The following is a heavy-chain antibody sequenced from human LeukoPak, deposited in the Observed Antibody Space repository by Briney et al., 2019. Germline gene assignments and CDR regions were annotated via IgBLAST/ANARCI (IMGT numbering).Heavy chain of an antibody. CDR1: GVYISSSNSY. CDR3: ASQIGSVLFIRP. J-gene: IGHJ4*02. V-gene: IGHV4-39*01. D-gene: IGHD3-9*01. CDR2: IDYSGNT. Sequence: SETLSLTCTVAGVYISSSNSYWAWLRQPPWKGLESIGRIDYSGNTYYNASLKTQASISIPTSNNQFSLRPTSLTAAHTAVDYYASQIGSVLFIRPWGQGTLVTVSS.